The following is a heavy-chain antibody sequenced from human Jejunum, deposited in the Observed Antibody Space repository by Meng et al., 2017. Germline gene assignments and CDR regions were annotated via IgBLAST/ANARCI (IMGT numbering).Heavy chain of an antibody. D-gene: IGHD3-16*01. V-gene: IGHV3-30*07. CDR2: ISSDGSYQ. J-gene: IGHJ4*02. CDR3: AKEVEGGPSPLDC. CDR1: GLTFSSYV. Sequence: QGRLVGCGGGGVQPGRSLGLSVVVSGLTFSSYVMQWVRQAPGRGPEWVAVISSDGSYQYYADSVKGRFTISRDNSKSTVYLQMNSLRAEDTAVYYCAKEVEGGPSPLDCWGRGTVVTVSS.